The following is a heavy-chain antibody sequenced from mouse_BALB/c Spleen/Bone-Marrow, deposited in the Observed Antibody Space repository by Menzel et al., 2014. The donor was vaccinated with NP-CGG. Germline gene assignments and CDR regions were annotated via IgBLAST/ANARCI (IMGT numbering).Heavy chain of an antibody. D-gene: IGHD3-1*01. J-gene: IGHJ4*01. Sequence: EVMLVESGPSLVKPSQPLSLPCSVTGDSITSGYWNWIRKFPGNKLEYMGCISYSGSTYYNPSLKSRISITRDTSKNLYYLQLNSVTTKDTATYYCARSGSSGYHYYAMDYWGQGTSVTVSS. CDR1: GDSITSGY. CDR2: ISYSGST. CDR3: ARSGSSGYHYYAMDY. V-gene: IGHV3-8*02.